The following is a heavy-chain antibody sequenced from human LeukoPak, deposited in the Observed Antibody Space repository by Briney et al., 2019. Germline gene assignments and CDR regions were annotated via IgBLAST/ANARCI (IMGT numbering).Heavy chain of an antibody. Sequence: GGSLRLSCAASGFTFSSYWMSWVRQAPGKGLERVANIKHDGSEKYYVDSVKGRFTFSRDNAKNSLYLQMNSLRAEDTAVYYCARDQQATAHYFAYWGQGTLVTVSS. J-gene: IGHJ4*02. CDR3: ARDQQATAHYFAY. CDR2: IKHDGSEK. CDR1: GFTFSSYW. V-gene: IGHV3-7*01. D-gene: IGHD1-26*01.